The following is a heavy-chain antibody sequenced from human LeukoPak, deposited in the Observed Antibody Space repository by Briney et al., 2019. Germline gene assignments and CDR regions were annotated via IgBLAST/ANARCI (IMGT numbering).Heavy chain of an antibody. Sequence: PGGSLRLSCAASGFSFGDSVMSWVRQAPGKGLEWVSISYSDTNTNYADSVKGRFTISRDTSQNTLSLQMNSLRAEDTAVYYCVRKNRDFNAAFDIWGQGTVVTVSS. CDR2: SYSDTNT. J-gene: IGHJ3*02. CDR3: VRKNRDFNAAFDI. CDR1: GFSFGDSV. D-gene: IGHD1-14*01. V-gene: IGHV3-23*01.